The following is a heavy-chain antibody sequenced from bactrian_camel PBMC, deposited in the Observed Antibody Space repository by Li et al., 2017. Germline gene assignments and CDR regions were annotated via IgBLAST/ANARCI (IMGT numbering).Heavy chain of an antibody. V-gene: IGHV3S9*01. CDR2: IESDGST. D-gene: IGHD4*01. J-gene: IGHJ4*01. Sequence: VQLVESGGGSVQVGGSLTLSRVASGDTIGRYCMGWFRQIPDREREGVAGIESDGSTSYADSVKGRFTISQDRAKNTVYLQMNSLKPEDTAVYYRAVDGVAIAGTCMRDVGRWGQGTQVTVS. CDR1: GDTIGRYC. CDR3: AVDGVAIAGTCMRDVGR.